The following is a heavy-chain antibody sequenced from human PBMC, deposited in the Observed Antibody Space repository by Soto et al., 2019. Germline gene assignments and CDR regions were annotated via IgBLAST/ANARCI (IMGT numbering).Heavy chain of an antibody. J-gene: IGHJ3*02. CDR3: ARIIWGDVGGIDAFDI. D-gene: IGHD3-16*01. V-gene: IGHV5-51*01. CDR1: GYSFTSYW. Sequence: GESLKISCKGSGYSFTSYWIGWVRQMPGKGLEWMGIIYPGDSDTRYSPSFQGQVTISADKSISTAYLQWSSLKASDTAMYYCARIIWGDVGGIDAFDIWGQGTMVTVSS. CDR2: IYPGDSDT.